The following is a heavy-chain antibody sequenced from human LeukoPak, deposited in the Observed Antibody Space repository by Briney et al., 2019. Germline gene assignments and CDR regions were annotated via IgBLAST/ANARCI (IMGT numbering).Heavy chain of an antibody. D-gene: IGHD2-2*01. Sequence: PGRSLRLSCAASGFTFSDYYMSWIRQAPGKGLEWVSYISSTDSTIYYADFVKGRFTISRDNAKKSLYLQMNSVRAEDTAVYYCAKVSTSTISGWGQGTLVTVSS. CDR3: AKVSTSTISG. CDR2: ISSTDSTI. V-gene: IGHV3-11*01. CDR1: GFTFSDYY. J-gene: IGHJ4*02.